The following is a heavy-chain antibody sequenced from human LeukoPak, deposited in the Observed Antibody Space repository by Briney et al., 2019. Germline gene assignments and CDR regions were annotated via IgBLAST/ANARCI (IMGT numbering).Heavy chain of an antibody. CDR3: AKEEWFRFDI. V-gene: IGHV3-7*01. CDR1: GFSFSIHW. CDR2: INPDGSQK. Sequence: GGSLRLSCAASGFSFSIHWMTWVRQAPGEGLERVAKINPDGSQKYYLDSVRGRFTISRDNAKNSVYVQMNSLRADDTAVYFCAKEEWFRFDIWGQGTSVTVSS. J-gene: IGHJ4*02. D-gene: IGHD3-10*01.